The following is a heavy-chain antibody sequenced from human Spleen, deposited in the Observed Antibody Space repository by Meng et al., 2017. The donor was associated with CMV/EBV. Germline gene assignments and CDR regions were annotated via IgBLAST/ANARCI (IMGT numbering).Heavy chain of an antibody. Sequence: ASVKVSCKASGYTFTGYYIYWVRQAPGQGLEWMGWINPNSGGTNYAQKFQGRVTMTRDTSISTAYMELSKLKSDDTAVYYCARGYCSSTSCYTFTLNYFDYWGQGTLVTVSS. CDR2: INPNSGGT. V-gene: IGHV1-2*02. D-gene: IGHD2-2*02. J-gene: IGHJ4*02. CDR1: GYTFTGYY. CDR3: ARGYCSSTSCYTFTLNYFDY.